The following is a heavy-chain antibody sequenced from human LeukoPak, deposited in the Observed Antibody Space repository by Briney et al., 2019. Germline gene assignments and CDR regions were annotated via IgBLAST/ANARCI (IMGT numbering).Heavy chain of an antibody. CDR1: GGSISSYY. Sequence: SETLSLTCTVSGGSISSYYWSWIRQPPGKGLEWIGYIYYSGRTNYNPSLKSRVTISVDTSKKQFSLKLNSVTAADTAVYYCAREDTAMAGSYYYGMDVWGQGTTVTVSS. J-gene: IGHJ6*02. CDR2: IYYSGRT. D-gene: IGHD5-18*01. CDR3: AREDTAMAGSYYYGMDV. V-gene: IGHV4-59*01.